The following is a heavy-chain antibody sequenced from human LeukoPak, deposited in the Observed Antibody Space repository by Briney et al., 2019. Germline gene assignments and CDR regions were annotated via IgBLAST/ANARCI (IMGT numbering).Heavy chain of an antibody. CDR3: ARDRLGLRFAFDI. J-gene: IGHJ3*02. CDR2: ISSSGSTI. Sequence: PGGSLRFSCAASGFTFSSYEMNWVRQAPGKGLEWVSYISSSGSTIYYADSVKGRFTISRDNAKNSLYLQMNSLRADDTAVYYCARDRLGLRFAFDIWGQGTMVTVSS. V-gene: IGHV3-48*03. D-gene: IGHD3-16*01. CDR1: GFTFSSYE.